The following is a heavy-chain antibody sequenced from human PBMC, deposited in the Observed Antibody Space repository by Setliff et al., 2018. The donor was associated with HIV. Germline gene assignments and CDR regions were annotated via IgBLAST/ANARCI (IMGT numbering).Heavy chain of an antibody. CDR3: AKVESYYDSSGPDY. CDR1: GFRISNYA. V-gene: IGHV3-30*19. CDR2: ISYDGTNK. Sequence: GGSLRLSCAVSGFRISNYAMSWVRQAPGKGLEWVAVISYDGTNKYYADSVKGRFTISRDNSKNTLYLQMNSLRAEDTAVYYCAKVESYYDSSGPDYWGQGTLVTVSS. J-gene: IGHJ4*02. D-gene: IGHD3-22*01.